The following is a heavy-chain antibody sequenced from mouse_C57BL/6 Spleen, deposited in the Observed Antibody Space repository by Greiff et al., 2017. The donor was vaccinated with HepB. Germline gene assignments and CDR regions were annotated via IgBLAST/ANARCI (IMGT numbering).Heavy chain of an antibody. V-gene: IGHV7-3*01. Sequence: EVQLVESGGGLVQPGGSLSLSCAASGFTFTDYYMSWVRQPPGKALEWLGFISNKANGYTTEYSASVKGRFTISRDNSQSILYLQMNALRAEDSATDYCASHSLMDYWGQGTSVTVSA. CDR1: GFTFTDYY. J-gene: IGHJ4*01. CDR3: ASHSLMDY. D-gene: IGHD1-2*01. CDR2: ISNKANGYTT.